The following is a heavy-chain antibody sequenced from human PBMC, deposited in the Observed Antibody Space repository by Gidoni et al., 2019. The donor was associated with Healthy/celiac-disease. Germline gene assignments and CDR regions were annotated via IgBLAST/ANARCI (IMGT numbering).Heavy chain of an antibody. CDR3: ASRGVASGNFDY. J-gene: IGHJ4*02. CDR2: IYYIGST. D-gene: IGHD3-10*01. V-gene: IGHV4-59*01. Sequence: QVQLQESGPGLVTPSETLSLTCTVSGGSISSYYWSWIRQPPGKGLEWIGYIYYIGSTNYNPSLKRRVTISVDTSKNQFALKLSSVTAADTAVYYCASRGVASGNFDYWGQGTLVTVSS. CDR1: GGSISSYY.